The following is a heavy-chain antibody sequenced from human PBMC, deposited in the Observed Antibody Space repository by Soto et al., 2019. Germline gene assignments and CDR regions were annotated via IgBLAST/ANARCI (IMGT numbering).Heavy chain of an antibody. CDR1: GFTFSVFA. CDR2: ISGRGENT. CDR3: AKDRGTGDYGVNAVEL. Sequence: EEQLLESGGGLVQRGGSLRLSCAASGFTFSVFAMSWVRQPPGKGLGVVSTISGRGENTYYADSVKGRFTISRDNSKNTLNLQMNSLRGEDTAVYYCAKDRGTGDYGVNAVELWGQGTMVTVSS. D-gene: IGHD7-27*01. J-gene: IGHJ3*01. V-gene: IGHV3-23*01.